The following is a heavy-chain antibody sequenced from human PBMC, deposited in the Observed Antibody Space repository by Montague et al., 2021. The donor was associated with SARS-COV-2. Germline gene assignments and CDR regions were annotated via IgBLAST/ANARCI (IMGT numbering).Heavy chain of an antibody. CDR1: GFTFTDYF. J-gene: IGHJ6*02. D-gene: IGHD6-13*01. V-gene: IGHV3-11*01. CDR3: ARDIHTSSREGVDV. Sequence: SLRLSCSASGFTFTDYFMFWSRQAPGKGLEWISYISASGTDIYYXDSVKGRFTISRDNAKNSLYLQINSLRAEDTAVYYCARDIHTSSREGVDVWGQGTTVTVSS. CDR2: ISASGTDI.